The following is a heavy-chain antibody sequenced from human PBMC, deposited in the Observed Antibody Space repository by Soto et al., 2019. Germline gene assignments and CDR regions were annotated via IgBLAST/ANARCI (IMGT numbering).Heavy chain of an antibody. Sequence: PSETLSLTCTVSGGSISSGGYYWSWIRQHPGKGLEWIGYIYYSGSTYYNPSLKSRVTISVDTSKNQFSLKLSSVTAADTAVYYCARGGGYYDSSGEDYFDYWGQGTLVTVSS. D-gene: IGHD3-22*01. V-gene: IGHV4-31*03. CDR2: IYYSGST. J-gene: IGHJ4*02. CDR1: GGSISSGGYY. CDR3: ARGGGYYDSSGEDYFDY.